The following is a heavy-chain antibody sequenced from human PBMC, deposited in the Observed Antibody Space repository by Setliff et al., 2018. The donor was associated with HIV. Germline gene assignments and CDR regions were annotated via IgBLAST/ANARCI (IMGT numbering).Heavy chain of an antibody. J-gene: IGHJ4*02. CDR1: RCTLRELS. D-gene: IGHD3-9*01. CDR3: ARGILRYFDWLLYNDY. V-gene: IGHV1-24*01. CDR2: FDPQDGET. Sequence: AAVQVSCQGNRCTLRELSIHWVRQAPGKGLEWMGYFDPQDGETVYAQKFQGRVIMTRDTSISTAYMELSNLTSDDTAVYYCARGILRYFDWLLYNDYWGQGTLVTVSS.